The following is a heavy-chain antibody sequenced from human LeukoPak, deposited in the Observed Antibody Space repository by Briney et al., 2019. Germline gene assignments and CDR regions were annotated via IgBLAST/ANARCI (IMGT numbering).Heavy chain of an antibody. V-gene: IGHV3-30*02. CDR1: GFTFSSYG. CDR3: ARDLKYGPLYYYYGMDV. D-gene: IGHD3-10*01. Sequence: SGGSLRLSCAASGFTFSSYGMHWVRQAPGKGLEWVAFIRYDGSNKYYADSVKGRFTISRDNSKNTLYLQMNSLRAEDTAVYYCARDLKYGPLYYYYGMDVWGQGTTVTVSS. CDR2: IRYDGSNK. J-gene: IGHJ6*02.